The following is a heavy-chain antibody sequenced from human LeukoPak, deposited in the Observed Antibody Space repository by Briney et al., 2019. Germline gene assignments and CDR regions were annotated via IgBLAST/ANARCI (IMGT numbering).Heavy chain of an antibody. V-gene: IGHV3-7*01. CDR3: ARDLLTKGYCSGGSCYRVAYYYYYYMDV. CDR1: GFTFSSYW. Sequence: GGSLRLSCAASGFTFSSYWMSWVRQAPGKGLEWVANIKQDGSEKYYVDSVKGRFTISRDNAKNSLYLQMNSLRAEDTAVYYCARDLLTKGYCSGGSCYRVAYYYYYYMDVWGKGTTVTVSS. CDR2: IKQDGSEK. D-gene: IGHD2-15*01. J-gene: IGHJ6*03.